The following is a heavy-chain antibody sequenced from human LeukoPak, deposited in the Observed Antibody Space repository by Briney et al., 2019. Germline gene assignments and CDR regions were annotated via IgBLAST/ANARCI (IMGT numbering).Heavy chain of an antibody. CDR1: GGTFSSYA. Sequence: SVKVSCKASGGTFSSYAISWVRQAPGQGLEWMGRIIPIFGTANYAQKFQGRVTITTDESTSTAYMELSGLRSEDTAVYYCARDQAITMIVERAFDICGQGTMVTVSS. J-gene: IGHJ3*02. V-gene: IGHV1-69*05. CDR3: ARDQAITMIVERAFDI. D-gene: IGHD3-22*01. CDR2: IIPIFGTA.